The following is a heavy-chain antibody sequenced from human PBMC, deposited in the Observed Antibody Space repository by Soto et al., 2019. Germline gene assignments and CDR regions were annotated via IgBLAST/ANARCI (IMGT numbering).Heavy chain of an antibody. CDR1: GGSISSSSYY. D-gene: IGHD2-2*02. V-gene: IGHV4-39*01. J-gene: IGHJ5*02. CDR2: IYYSGST. CDR3: ARLYYCSSTSCYKVNWFDP. Sequence: PSETLSLTCTVSGGSISSSSYYWGWIRQPPGKGLEWIGSIYYSGSTYYNPSLKSRVTISVDTSKNQFSLKLSSVTAADTAVYYCARLYYCSSTSCYKVNWFDPWGQGTLVTSPQ.